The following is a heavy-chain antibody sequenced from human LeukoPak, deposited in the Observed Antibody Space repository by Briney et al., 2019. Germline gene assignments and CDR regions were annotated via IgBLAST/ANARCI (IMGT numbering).Heavy chain of an antibody. V-gene: IGHV3-23*01. CDR3: AQDGKDYDSSAPEYFQH. D-gene: IGHD3-22*01. CDR1: GFTFSSYA. Sequence: GGSLRLSCAASGFTFSSYAMSWVRQAPGKGLEWVSGISGSGGSTYYADSVKGRFTISRDNSKNTLYLQMNSLRAEDTAVYYYAQDGKDYDSSAPEYFQHWGQGTLVTVSS. CDR2: ISGSGGST. J-gene: IGHJ1*01.